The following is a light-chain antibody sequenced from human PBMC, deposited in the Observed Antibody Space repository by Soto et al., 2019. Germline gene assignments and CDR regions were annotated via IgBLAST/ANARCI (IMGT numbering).Light chain of an antibody. Sequence: DIQMTQSPSSLSASIGDRVTITCRASQNIGIYLNWYQQKPGKDPELLIYAASSLKSGVPSSFSGSGSGTEFTLTISGLRPEDFATYSCQQGHNTPRTFGQGTRVEIK. CDR1: QNIGIY. V-gene: IGKV1-39*01. CDR3: QQGHNTPRT. CDR2: AAS. J-gene: IGKJ1*01.